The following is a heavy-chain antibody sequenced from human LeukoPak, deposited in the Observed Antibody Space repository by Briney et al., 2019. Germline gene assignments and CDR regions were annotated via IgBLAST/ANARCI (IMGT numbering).Heavy chain of an antibody. Sequence: GGSLRLSCAASGFTFSSHGMHWVRQAPGKGLEWVAVISYDGSNKYYADSVKGRFTISRDNSKNTLYLQMNSLRAEDTAVYYCAKAGGDYGDYYYFDYWGQGTLVTVSS. D-gene: IGHD4-17*01. J-gene: IGHJ4*02. CDR2: ISYDGSNK. CDR1: GFTFSSHG. V-gene: IGHV3-30*18. CDR3: AKAGGDYGDYYYFDY.